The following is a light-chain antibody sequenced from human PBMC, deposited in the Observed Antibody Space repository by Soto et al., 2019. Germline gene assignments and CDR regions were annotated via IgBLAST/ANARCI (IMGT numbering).Light chain of an antibody. J-gene: IGKJ3*01. CDR1: QNINIY. Sequence: DIQMTQSPSSLSASVGDRVTITCQASQNINIYLNWYQQSPGRAPKLLIYDASSLEKGVPSRFSGTGSGTHFTLTISSRQPEDSATYYCQPYDDLPFTFGPGTKVDIK. CDR3: QPYDDLPFT. CDR2: DAS. V-gene: IGKV1-33*01.